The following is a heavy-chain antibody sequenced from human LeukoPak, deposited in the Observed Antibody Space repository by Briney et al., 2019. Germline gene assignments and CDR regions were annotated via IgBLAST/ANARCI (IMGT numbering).Heavy chain of an antibody. Sequence: SETLSLTCAVSGGSISSYYWTWIRQPPGKVLEWIGYIFYSGSTNYNPSLKSRVTISVDTSKNQFSLKLSSVTAADTAVYYCARSSSWFSYFDYWGQGTLVTVSS. J-gene: IGHJ4*02. D-gene: IGHD6-13*01. CDR3: ARSSSWFSYFDY. CDR2: IFYSGST. CDR1: GGSISSYY. V-gene: IGHV4-59*01.